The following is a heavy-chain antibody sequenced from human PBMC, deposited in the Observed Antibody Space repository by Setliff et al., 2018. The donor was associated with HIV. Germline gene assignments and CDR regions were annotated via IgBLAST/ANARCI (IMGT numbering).Heavy chain of an antibody. Sequence: PSETLSLTCTVSDDSFSTSDYWWAWVRQPPGKGLEWIGSIYHDGRTYYSPSLKSRVTISADTSKNHFSLKLNSATAADTGLYYCARSVIGYYYYGMDVWGQGTLVTVSS. J-gene: IGHJ6*02. V-gene: IGHV4-39*02. CDR2: IYHDGRT. CDR1: DDSFSTSDYW. D-gene: IGHD3-10*01. CDR3: ARSVIGYYYYGMDV.